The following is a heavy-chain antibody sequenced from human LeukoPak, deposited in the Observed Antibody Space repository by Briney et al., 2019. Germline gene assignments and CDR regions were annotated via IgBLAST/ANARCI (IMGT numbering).Heavy chain of an antibody. CDR2: MYPGDSDT. CDR1: GYTFTNYW. CDR3: ARQEADCSGGSCYSGPQGNWFDP. V-gene: IGHV5-51*01. D-gene: IGHD2-15*01. J-gene: IGHJ5*02. Sequence: GESLKISCKGSGYTFTNYWIGWVRQMPGKGLEWMGIMYPGDSDTRYSPSFQGQVTISADKSISTAYLQWSSLKASDTAMYYCARQEADCSGGSCYSGPQGNWFDPWGQGTLVTVSS.